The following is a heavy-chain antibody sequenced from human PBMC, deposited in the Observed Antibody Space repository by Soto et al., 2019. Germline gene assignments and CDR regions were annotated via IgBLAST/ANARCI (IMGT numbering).Heavy chain of an antibody. Sequence: GGSLRLSCAASGFTFSSYGMHWVRQAPGKGLEWVAVISYDGSNKYYADSVKGRFTISRDNSKNTLYLQMNSLRAEDTAVYYCAKDLYDFWSGGGYYYYGMDVWGQGTTVTVLL. CDR2: ISYDGSNK. CDR3: AKDLYDFWSGGGYYYYGMDV. D-gene: IGHD3-3*01. V-gene: IGHV3-30*18. J-gene: IGHJ6*02. CDR1: GFTFSSYG.